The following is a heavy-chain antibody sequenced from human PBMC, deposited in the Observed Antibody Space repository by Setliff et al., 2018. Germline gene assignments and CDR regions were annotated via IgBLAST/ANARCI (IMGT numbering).Heavy chain of an antibody. CDR2: IYYTGSP. J-gene: IGHJ4*02. Sequence: LSLPFTVSGGSISGYYWSWIRQPPGKGLEWIGNIYYTGSPSYSPSLRSRGTISVDTSKNRFSLSLSSVTAADTAVYYCARGGYNGYAVFDDWGQGALVTVSS. CDR3: ARGGYNGYAVFDD. D-gene: IGHD5-12*01. V-gene: IGHV4-59*01. CDR1: GGSISGYY.